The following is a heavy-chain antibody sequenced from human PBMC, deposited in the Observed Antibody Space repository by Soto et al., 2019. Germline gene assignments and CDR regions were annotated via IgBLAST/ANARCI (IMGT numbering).Heavy chain of an antibody. CDR2: ISYDGSNK. D-gene: IGHD3-22*01. V-gene: IGHV3-30*18. CDR3: AKDPGSSGNDY. Sequence: QVQLVESGGGVVQPGRSLRLSCAASGFTFSSYGMHWVRQAPGKGLEWVAVISYDGSNKYYADSVKGRFTISRDNSKNTLYLQMNSLRAEDTAVYYCAKDPGSSGNDYWGQGTLVTVSS. J-gene: IGHJ4*02. CDR1: GFTFSSYG.